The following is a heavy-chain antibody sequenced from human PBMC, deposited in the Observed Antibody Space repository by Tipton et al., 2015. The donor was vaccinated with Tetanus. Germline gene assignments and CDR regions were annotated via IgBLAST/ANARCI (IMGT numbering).Heavy chain of an antibody. CDR3: ARPGGSSWYTHYLDY. CDR1: GGSISSSSYF. J-gene: IGHJ4*02. Sequence: TLSLTCTVSGGSISSSSYFWGWIRQPPGKGLEWIGSIYYSGSTYYNPSLESRVTISVDTSKNQFSLKLSSVTAADTAVYYCARPGGSSWYTHYLDYWGQGTLVTVSS. CDR2: IYYSGST. D-gene: IGHD6-13*01. V-gene: IGHV4-39*01.